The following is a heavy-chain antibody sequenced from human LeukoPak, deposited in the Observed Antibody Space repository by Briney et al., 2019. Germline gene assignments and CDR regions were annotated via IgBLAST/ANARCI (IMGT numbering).Heavy chain of an antibody. Sequence: SVKVSCKASGGTFSSYAISWVRQAPGQGLEWMGGIIPIFGTANYAQKFQGRVTITTDESTSTAYMELSSLRSEDTAVYYCARGLDRTYCGGDCYYYYYYYMDVWGKGTTVTVSS. CDR3: ARGLDRTYCGGDCYYYYYYYMDV. CDR1: GGTFSSYA. J-gene: IGHJ6*03. CDR2: IIPIFGTA. V-gene: IGHV1-69*05. D-gene: IGHD2-21*02.